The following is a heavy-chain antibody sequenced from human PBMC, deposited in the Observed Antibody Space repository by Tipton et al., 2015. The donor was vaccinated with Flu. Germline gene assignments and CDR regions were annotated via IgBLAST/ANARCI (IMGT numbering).Heavy chain of an antibody. V-gene: IGHV3-23*01. CDR3: AKDRIASKFFYNGMDV. Sequence: SGFTFRTHVMSWVRQAPGKGPEWVAVISGDGDNPHYADSVKGRFTISRDNSKNTLFLQMNSLRLEDTATYHCAKDRIASKFFYNGMDVWGQGTKVIVSS. CDR2: ISGDGDNP. CDR1: GFTFRTHV. J-gene: IGHJ6*02.